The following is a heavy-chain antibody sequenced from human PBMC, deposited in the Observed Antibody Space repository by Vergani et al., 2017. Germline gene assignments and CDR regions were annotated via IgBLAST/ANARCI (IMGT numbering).Heavy chain of an antibody. CDR3: ATKSCGTPGWQIGYFRQ. V-gene: IGHV3-30*03. J-gene: IGHJ1*01. D-gene: IGHD1-1*01. Sequence: QVHLVESGGGVVQPGRSLRLSCVVSGFTSSYYGTHWVRQAPGKGLEWVAVISYDGTQKYYADSVKGRFTVSRDNSKSTLYLQMNSLRTEDTAVYYCATKSCGTPGWQIGYFRQWGQGTLVTVS. CDR2: ISYDGTQK. CDR1: GFTSSYYG.